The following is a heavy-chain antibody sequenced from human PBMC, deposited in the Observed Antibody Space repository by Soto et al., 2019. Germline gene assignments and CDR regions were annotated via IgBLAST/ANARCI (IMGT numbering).Heavy chain of an antibody. D-gene: IGHD6-19*01. Sequence: ASVKVSCKASGYTFINYGMHWVRQAPGQRLEWMGWINGGNGHTKYSQKFQGRVTITRDTSASTVYMELSSLRSEDTAVYYCARSGYSSGWYHWYFDFWG. CDR3: ARSGYSSGWYHWYFDF. J-gene: IGHJ2*01. CDR1: GYTFINYG. V-gene: IGHV1-3*01. CDR2: INGGNGHT.